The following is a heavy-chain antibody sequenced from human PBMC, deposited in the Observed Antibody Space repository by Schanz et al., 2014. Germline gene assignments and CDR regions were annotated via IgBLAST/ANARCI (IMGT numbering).Heavy chain of an antibody. J-gene: IGHJ4*02. CDR1: GFTFTTFA. CDR2: ISDRGDGT. V-gene: IGHV3-23*01. Sequence: EQVLESGGGFVQPGASLRLSCATSGFTFTTFAMTWVRQAPGKGLEWVSGISDRGDGTNYGDSVRGRFTISRDNSRNTVYLQMNNVGVDDTATYYCVKTDAGWRFDYWGQGTLVIVSS. CDR3: VKTDAGWRFDY. D-gene: IGHD6-19*01.